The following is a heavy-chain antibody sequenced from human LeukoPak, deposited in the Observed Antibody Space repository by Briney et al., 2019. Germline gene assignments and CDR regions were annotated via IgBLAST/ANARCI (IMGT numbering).Heavy chain of an antibody. CDR2: IKQDGSEK. D-gene: IGHD6-13*01. V-gene: IGHV3-7*01. CDR1: GFTFSSYW. Sequence: GGSLRLSCAASGFTFSSYWMSWVRQAPGKGLEWVANIKQDGSEKYYVDSVKGRFTISRDNAKSSLYLQMNSLRAEDTAVYYCARSKGPSSWYVPGTDFDYWGQGTLVTVSS. CDR3: ARSKGPSSWYVPGTDFDY. J-gene: IGHJ4*02.